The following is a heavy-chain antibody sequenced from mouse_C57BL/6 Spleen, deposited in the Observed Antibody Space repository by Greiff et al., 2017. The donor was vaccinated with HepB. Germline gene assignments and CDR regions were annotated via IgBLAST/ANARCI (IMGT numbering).Heavy chain of an antibody. V-gene: IGHV14-4*01. CDR3: TTSTYY. CDR2: IDPENGDT. Sequence: VHVKQSGAELVRPGASVKLSCTASGFNIKDDYMHWVKQRPEQGLEWIGWIDPENGDTEYASKFQGKATITADTSSNTAYLQLSSLTSEDTAVYYCTTSTYYWGQGTTLTVSS. D-gene: IGHD1-1*01. J-gene: IGHJ2*01. CDR1: GFNIKDDY.